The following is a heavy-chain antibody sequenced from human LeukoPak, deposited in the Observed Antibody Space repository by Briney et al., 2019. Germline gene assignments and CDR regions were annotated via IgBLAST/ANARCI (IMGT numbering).Heavy chain of an antibody. V-gene: IGHV3-48*03. D-gene: IGHD6-6*01. J-gene: IGHJ4*02. Sequence: GGSLRLSCAASGFTFSSYEMNWVRQAPGKGLEWVSYISSSGGTIYYADSVKGRFTISRDNAKNSLYLQMNSLRAEATAVYYCARVSWQLVFDYWGQGTLVTVSS. CDR3: ARVSWQLVFDY. CDR2: ISSSGGTI. CDR1: GFTFSSYE.